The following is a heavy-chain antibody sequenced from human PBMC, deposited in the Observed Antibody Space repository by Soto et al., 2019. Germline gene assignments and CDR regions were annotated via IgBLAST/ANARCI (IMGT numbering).Heavy chain of an antibody. Sequence: SETLSLTCAVSGYSISSGYYWGWIRQPPGKGLQWIGNMYHSGNTYYNPSLKSRVTMSVDTSKNQFSLKLNLTSVTAADTAVYYCARSPAYGDYANLDTWGQG. CDR2: MYHSGNT. CDR1: GYSISSGYY. J-gene: IGHJ5*02. V-gene: IGHV4-38-2*01. CDR3: ARSPAYGDYANLDT. D-gene: IGHD4-17*01.